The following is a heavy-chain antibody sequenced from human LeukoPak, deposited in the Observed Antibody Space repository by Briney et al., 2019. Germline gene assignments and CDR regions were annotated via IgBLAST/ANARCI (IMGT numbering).Heavy chain of an antibody. Sequence: GESLRLSCAASGFAFSTYSMNWVRQAPGKRLEWVSSITSTSGYIYYAESVKGRFSISRDNAKNSLYLQMNSLRAEDTAVYYCARVGGGSHYFDYWGQGTLATVSS. CDR1: GFAFSTYS. V-gene: IGHV3-21*01. D-gene: IGHD1-26*01. J-gene: IGHJ4*02. CDR3: ARVGGGSHYFDY. CDR2: ITSTSGYI.